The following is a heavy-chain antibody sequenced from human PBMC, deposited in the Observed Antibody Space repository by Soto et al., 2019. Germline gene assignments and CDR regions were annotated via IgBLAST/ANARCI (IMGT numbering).Heavy chain of an antibody. J-gene: IGHJ4*02. CDR1: GGSISSGGYS. D-gene: IGHD2-15*01. CDR3: ARGQVVAAQH. CDR2: IYHSGST. V-gene: IGHV4-30-2*01. Sequence: QLQLQESGSGLVKPSQTLSLTCAVSGGSISSGGYSWSWIRQPPGKGLEWIGYIYHSGSTYYNPSLKTRVTISVDRSKNQFSLQLSSVTAAAPAVHYCARGQVVAAQHWGQGTLVTVSS.